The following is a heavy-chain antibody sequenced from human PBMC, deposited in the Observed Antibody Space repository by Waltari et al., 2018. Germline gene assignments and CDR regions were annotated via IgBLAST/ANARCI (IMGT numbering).Heavy chain of an antibody. D-gene: IGHD1-7*01. CDR1: GYSFTGYW. CDR3: ARGGWTKGGTTDKYGMDV. CDR2: INPNRCGT. V-gene: IGHV1-2*06. J-gene: IGHJ6*02. Sequence: QVQLVQSGTEVQKPGASVKVSCKASGYSFTGYWMHWVRQAPGQGLGWMGRINPNRCGTHYAQKFKGRVTMTRDTSISTAYMELSRLRSDDTAVYYCARGGWTKGGTTDKYGMDVWGQGTTVTVSS.